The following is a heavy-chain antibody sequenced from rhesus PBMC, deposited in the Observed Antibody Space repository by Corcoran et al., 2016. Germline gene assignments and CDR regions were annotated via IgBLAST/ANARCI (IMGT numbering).Heavy chain of an antibody. CDR3: AMGGPNSLY. CDR1: GGSITGNY. J-gene: IGHJ4*01. V-gene: IGHV4-160*01. Sequence: QVQLQESGPGLVKPSETLSLTCAVSGGSITGNYSSWLLQPPGKGLEWIGRIFGSDGTTVYNPFLKSRVTISADTSKNQFSLKLRSVTAADTAVYYCAMGGPNSLYWGQGVLVTVSS. D-gene: IGHD1-44*01. CDR2: IFGSDGTT.